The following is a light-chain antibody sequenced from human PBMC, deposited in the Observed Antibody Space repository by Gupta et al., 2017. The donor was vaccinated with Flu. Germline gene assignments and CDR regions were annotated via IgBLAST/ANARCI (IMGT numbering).Light chain of an antibody. CDR1: EGIGSN. J-gene: IGKJ2*03. Sequence: ETVLTQSPDFHSVTSKETSTITCRGSEGIGSNLHWFQQKPQQSPKLLIKYASESFPGVPSWFSGSRAGTDYTLTIHGLEAEDAATYYCHHTNSRRQSFGQGTKLEI. CDR3: HHTNSRRQS. V-gene: IGKV6-21*01. CDR2: YAS.